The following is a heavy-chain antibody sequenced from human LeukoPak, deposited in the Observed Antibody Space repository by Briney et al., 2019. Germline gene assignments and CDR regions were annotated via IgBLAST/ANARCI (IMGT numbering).Heavy chain of an antibody. CDR2: IYYSGST. V-gene: IGHV4-39*01. D-gene: IGHD3-22*01. CDR3: ARQRDYYDSSGVRWFDP. CDR1: GGSISSSSYY. J-gene: IGHJ5*02. Sequence: NPSETLSLTCTVSGGSISSSSYYWGWIRQPPGKGLEWIGSIYYSGSTYYNPSLKSRVTISVDTSKNQFSLKLSSVTAADTAVYYCARQRDYYDSSGVRWFDPWGQGTLVTVSS.